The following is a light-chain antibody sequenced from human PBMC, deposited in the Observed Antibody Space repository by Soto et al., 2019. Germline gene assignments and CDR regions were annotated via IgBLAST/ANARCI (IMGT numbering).Light chain of an antibody. V-gene: IGKV1-5*01. CDR2: DAS. J-gene: IGKJ1*01. CDR1: QSISNS. CDR3: QHYSTYSRT. Sequence: DIQMSQSPSTLSASVGDRVTITCRASQSISNSLAWYQQKPGKAPKLLISDASTLERGVPSRFSGSGSGKEFTLTIRSLQPDDFATYYCQHYSTYSRTFGQGTNVSIK.